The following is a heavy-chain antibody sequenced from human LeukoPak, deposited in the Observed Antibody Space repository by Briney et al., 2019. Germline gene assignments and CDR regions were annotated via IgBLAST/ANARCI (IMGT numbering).Heavy chain of an antibody. CDR2: IKQDGSQK. Sequence: GGSLRLSCAASGFRFSNYWMSWVRQAPGKGLEWVANIKQDGSQKYYVDSVKGRFTFSRDNARNSVYLQMNSLTAEDTAVYYCARIGYSSLSFDYWGQGALVTVSS. V-gene: IGHV3-7*01. CDR3: ARIGYSSLSFDY. D-gene: IGHD6-6*01. J-gene: IGHJ4*02. CDR1: GFRFSNYW.